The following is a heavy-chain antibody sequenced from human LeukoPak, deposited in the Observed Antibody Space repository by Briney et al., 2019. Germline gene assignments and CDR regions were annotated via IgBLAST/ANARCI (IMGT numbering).Heavy chain of an antibody. CDR3: ASGGHYFDY. J-gene: IGHJ4*02. CDR1: GCSLTSYC. CDR2: INSSGGIT. V-gene: IGHV1-46*01. Sequence: ASVKVSCKASGCSLTSYCMHWVRQAPGQGLELIGKINSSGGITSYVQKFQGRVNMTRDTSTSKDNMELDSLRPEDTAVYYCASGGHYFDYWGQGTLVTVSS. D-gene: IGHD6-25*01.